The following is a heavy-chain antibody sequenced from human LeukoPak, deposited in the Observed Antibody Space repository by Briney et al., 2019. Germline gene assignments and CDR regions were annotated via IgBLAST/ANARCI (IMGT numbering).Heavy chain of an antibody. CDR2: MYYSGST. Sequence: SETLSLTCSVSGGSISSSSHYWGWIRQPPGKGLEWIGGMYYSGSTYYNPSLKSRVTISLDTSKNQFSLKLSSVTAADTAVYYCARRYYYDSSGYPNWFDPWGQGTLVTVSS. V-gene: IGHV4-39*07. CDR1: GGSISSSSHY. J-gene: IGHJ5*02. CDR3: ARRYYYDSSGYPNWFDP. D-gene: IGHD3-22*01.